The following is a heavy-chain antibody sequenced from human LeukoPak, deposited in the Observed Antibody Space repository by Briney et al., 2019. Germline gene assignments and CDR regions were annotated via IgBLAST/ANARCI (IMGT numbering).Heavy chain of an antibody. CDR1: GFTFSRNW. Sequence: GGSLRLSCAASGFTFSRNWMHWVRQAPGKGLVWVSRINSDGSSTNYADSVKGRFTIPRDNAKNTLHLQMNSLRAEDTAVYYCVRDLGIAVAPGYWGQGTLVTVSS. CDR3: VRDLGIAVAPGY. J-gene: IGHJ4*02. D-gene: IGHD6-19*01. V-gene: IGHV3-74*01. CDR2: INSDGSST.